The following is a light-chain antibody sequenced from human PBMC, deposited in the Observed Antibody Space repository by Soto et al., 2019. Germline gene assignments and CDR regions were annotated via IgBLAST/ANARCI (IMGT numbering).Light chain of an antibody. CDR1: QSVSSSY. CDR3: QQYSNSPPYT. V-gene: IGKV3-20*01. Sequence: IVLTQSPGTLSLSPGERATLSCRASQSVSSSYFAWYQQKPGQAPRLLIYGASNRATGIPDRFSGSGSGTDFTLTISRLEPEDFAGYYCQQYSNSPPYTFGQGTKLEIK. J-gene: IGKJ2*01. CDR2: GAS.